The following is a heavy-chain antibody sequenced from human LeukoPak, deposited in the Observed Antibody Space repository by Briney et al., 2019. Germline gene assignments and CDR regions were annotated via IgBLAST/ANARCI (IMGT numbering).Heavy chain of an antibody. CDR2: INHSGST. CDR1: GGSISSGGYS. V-gene: IGHV4-34*01. CDR3: ARYGPANYYGSGSYNGGFDY. D-gene: IGHD3-10*01. J-gene: IGHJ4*02. Sequence: SETLSLTCAVSGGSISSGGYSWSWIRQPPGKGLEWIGEINHSGSTNYNPSLKSRVTISVDTSKNQFSLKLSSVTAADTAVYYCARYGPANYYGSGSYNGGFDYWGQGTLVTVSS.